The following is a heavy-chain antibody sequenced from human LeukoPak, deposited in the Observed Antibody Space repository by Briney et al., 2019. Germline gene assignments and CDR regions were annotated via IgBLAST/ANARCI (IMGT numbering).Heavy chain of an antibody. J-gene: IGHJ4*02. CDR3: ARRPTGDPKFDY. CDR2: IYSSGST. D-gene: IGHD7-27*01. V-gene: IGHV4-59*08. Sequence: PSGTQSLTCSVSGGSISNYFWTWIRQPPGKGLEWIGYIYSSGSTYYNPSLKSRVTISVDTSKNRFSLKLSTVTAADTAVYYCARRPTGDPKFDYWGQGTLVTVSS. CDR1: GGSISNYF.